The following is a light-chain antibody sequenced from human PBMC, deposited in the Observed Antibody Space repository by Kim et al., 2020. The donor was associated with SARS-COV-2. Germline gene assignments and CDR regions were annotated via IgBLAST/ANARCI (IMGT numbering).Light chain of an antibody. Sequence: EIVLTQSPGTLSLSPGERGTLSCRASQSVSNNYLACYQKRLGQAPSLLIDGASSRATGIPDRFSGSGSGTVFTLTISRLEPEDFAVYYCQRYSSSPLTFGQGTRLEIK. CDR1: QSVSNNY. V-gene: IGKV3-20*01. CDR2: GAS. CDR3: QRYSSSPLT. J-gene: IGKJ5*01.